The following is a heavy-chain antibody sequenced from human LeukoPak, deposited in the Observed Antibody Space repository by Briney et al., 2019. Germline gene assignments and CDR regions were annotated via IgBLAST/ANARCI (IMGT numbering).Heavy chain of an antibody. V-gene: IGHV3-30*02. CDR3: AKDFYSGSSP. D-gene: IGHD1-26*01. CDR1: GFTVSNNS. J-gene: IGHJ5*02. CDR2: IRYDGSNE. Sequence: QAGGSLRLSCAASGFTVSNNSMSWVRQPPGKGLEWVAFIRYDGSNEYYADSVKGRFTISRDNSKNTLFLQMNSLRTEDTAVYYCAKDFYSGSSPWGQGTLVTVSS.